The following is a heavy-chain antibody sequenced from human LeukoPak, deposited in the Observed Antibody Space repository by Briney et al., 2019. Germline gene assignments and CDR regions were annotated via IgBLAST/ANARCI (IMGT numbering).Heavy chain of an antibody. CDR3: ARSDLVGATQRKRAFDI. D-gene: IGHD1-26*01. J-gene: IGHJ3*02. CDR2: IDSSSSAI. Sequence: PGGSLRLSCAASGFTFSSYSMNWVRQAPGKGLELVSYIDSSSSAIYYADSVKGRFTISRDNAKNSLYLQMNSLRAEDTAVYYCARSDLVGATQRKRAFDIWGQGTMVTVSS. V-gene: IGHV3-48*04. CDR1: GFTFSSYS.